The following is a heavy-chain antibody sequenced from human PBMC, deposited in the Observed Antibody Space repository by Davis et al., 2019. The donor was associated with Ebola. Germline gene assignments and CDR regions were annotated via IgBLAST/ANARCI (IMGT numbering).Heavy chain of an antibody. Sequence: SETLSLTCAVYGGSFSGYYWSWIRQPSAKGLEWIGYIYHRGGTTYNPSLKSRVTISVDTSKNQFSLKLSSVTAADTAVYYCARGCSSTSCYSYYFDYWGQGTLVTVSS. CDR1: GGSFSGYY. CDR2: IYHRGGT. J-gene: IGHJ4*02. D-gene: IGHD2-2*02. V-gene: IGHV4-59*01. CDR3: ARGCSSTSCYSYYFDY.